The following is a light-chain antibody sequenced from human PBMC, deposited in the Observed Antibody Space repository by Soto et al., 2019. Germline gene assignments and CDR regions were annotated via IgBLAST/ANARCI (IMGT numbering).Light chain of an antibody. CDR2: AAS. V-gene: IGKV1-39*01. CDR1: QSISSY. CDR3: QQSYSTPVD. J-gene: IGKJ2*01. Sequence: DIQMTQSPSSLSASVGDRVTITCRASQSISSYLNWYQHKPGKAPRLLIYAASSLQSGVLSRFSGSGSGTDFTLTISSLQPEDSAAYYCQQSYSTPVDFGQGTKLEIK.